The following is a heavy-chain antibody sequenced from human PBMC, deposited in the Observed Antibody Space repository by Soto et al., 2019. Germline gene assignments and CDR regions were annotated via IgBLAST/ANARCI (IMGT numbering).Heavy chain of an antibody. CDR2: ISGNNVYL. CDR1: GFTFRNYA. CDR3: ARDGCSGGSCYRAYAFDM. Sequence: PGGSLRLSCAASGFTFRNYAMNWVRQAPGKGLEWLSSISGNNVYLYYADSVKGRFTISRDNAKNSLTLQMNSLRAEDTAVYYCARDGCSGGSCYRAYAFDMWGQGTLVTVSS. D-gene: IGHD2-15*01. J-gene: IGHJ3*02. V-gene: IGHV3-21*01.